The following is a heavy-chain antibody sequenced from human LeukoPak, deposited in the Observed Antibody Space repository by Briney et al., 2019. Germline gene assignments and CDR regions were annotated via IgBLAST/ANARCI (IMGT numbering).Heavy chain of an antibody. CDR2: IYGDGRT. Sequence: PGGSLRLSCVVSGFSVSNNYIIWVRQAPGNGLERVSVIYGDGRTSHSASVRGRFTISRDNSKNIVSLQMNNLRAEDTAVYYCARGRGLGVVSPYFDYWGQGTLATVSS. J-gene: IGHJ4*02. D-gene: IGHD3-3*01. CDR1: GFSVSNNY. V-gene: IGHV3-53*01. CDR3: ARGRGLGVVSPYFDY.